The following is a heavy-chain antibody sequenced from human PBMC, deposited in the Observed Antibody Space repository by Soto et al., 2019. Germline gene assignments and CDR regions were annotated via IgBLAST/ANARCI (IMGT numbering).Heavy chain of an antibody. CDR1: GFTFSNAW. V-gene: IGHV3-15*01. CDR2: IKSKADGGTT. CDR3: TTAPPLVGATNLDD. D-gene: IGHD1-26*01. Sequence: GGSLRLSCAASGFTFSNAWMSWVRQAPGKGLEWVGRIKSKADGGTTDYAAPVKGRFTISRDDSKNTLYLQMNSLKTEDTAVYYCTTAPPLVGATNLDDWGQGTRVTVSS. J-gene: IGHJ4*02.